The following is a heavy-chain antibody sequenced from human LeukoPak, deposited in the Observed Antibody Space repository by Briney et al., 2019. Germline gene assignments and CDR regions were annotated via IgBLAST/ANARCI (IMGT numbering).Heavy chain of an antibody. Sequence: GGSLRLSCAASGFTFSSYWMHWVRQAPGKGLVWVSRINSDGSSTSYADSVKGRFTISRDNAKNTLYLQMSSLRAEDTAVYYCARDPPNWGFGYWGQGTLVTVSS. V-gene: IGHV3-74*01. CDR1: GFTFSSYW. CDR3: ARDPPNWGFGY. J-gene: IGHJ4*02. CDR2: INSDGSST. D-gene: IGHD7-27*01.